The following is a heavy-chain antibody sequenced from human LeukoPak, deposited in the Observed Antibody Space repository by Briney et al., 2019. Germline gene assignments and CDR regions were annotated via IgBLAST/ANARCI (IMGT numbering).Heavy chain of an antibody. Sequence: SETLSLTCTVSGGSISSYYWSWIRQPPGKGLEWIGYIYYNGRTNYNPSLKSRVTISVDKSENQFSLKLSSVTAADTAVYYCARGWRDGYNFRYWGQGALVTVSS. CDR3: ARGWRDGYNFRY. V-gene: IGHV4-59*08. D-gene: IGHD5-24*01. CDR1: GGSISSYY. CDR2: IYYNGRT. J-gene: IGHJ4*02.